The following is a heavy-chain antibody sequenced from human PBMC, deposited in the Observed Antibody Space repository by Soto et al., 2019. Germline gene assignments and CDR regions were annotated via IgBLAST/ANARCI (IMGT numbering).Heavy chain of an antibody. J-gene: IGHJ3*02. CDR1: GGSISSSY. D-gene: IGHD3-22*01. Sequence: NPSETLSLTCAVSGGSISSSYWAWIRQPPGKGLEWIGNVYHSGITNYNPSLKSRVTISVDTSKNQFSLRLNSVTAADTAVYYCARTKGVIGSTYFDIFDIWGQGTKVTVSS. V-gene: IGHV4-59*01. CDR2: VYHSGIT. CDR3: ARTKGVIGSTYFDIFDI.